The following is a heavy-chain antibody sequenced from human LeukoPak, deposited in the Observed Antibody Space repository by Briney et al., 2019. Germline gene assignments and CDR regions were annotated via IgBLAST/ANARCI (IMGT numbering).Heavy chain of an antibody. Sequence: PPRSRRPSCAASGFPFSTYGMRWVRQAPSNVLEWVAVIWPDGCNKYYADSVKGRFTISRDNSKNTLYLQMNSLRADDTAAYYCARAIAVAGHLVYWGQGTLVTVSS. CDR1: GFPFSTYG. CDR2: IWPDGCNK. J-gene: IGHJ4*02. V-gene: IGHV3-33*01. D-gene: IGHD6-19*01. CDR3: ARAIAVAGHLVY.